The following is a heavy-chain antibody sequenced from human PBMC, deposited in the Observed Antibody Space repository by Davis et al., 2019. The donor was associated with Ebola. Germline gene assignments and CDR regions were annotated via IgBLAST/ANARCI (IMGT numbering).Heavy chain of an antibody. CDR2: IYHSGST. CDR1: GGSISSSNW. J-gene: IGHJ5*02. V-gene: IGHV4-4*01. CDR3: ARGGGWFDP. D-gene: IGHD3-10*01. Sequence: MPGGSLRLSCAVSGGSISSSNWWSWVRQSPGKGLEWIGEIYHSGSTNYNPSLKSRVAISVDKSKNQFSLKLNSVTAADTAVYFCARGGGWFDPWGQGTLVTVSS.